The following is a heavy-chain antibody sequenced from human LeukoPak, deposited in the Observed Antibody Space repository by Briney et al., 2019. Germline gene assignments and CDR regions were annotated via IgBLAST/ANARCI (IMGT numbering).Heavy chain of an antibody. CDR2: IYYSGST. D-gene: IGHD1-26*01. J-gene: IGHJ3*02. CDR1: GGSISSSSYY. V-gene: IGHV4-39*07. Sequence: SETLSLTCTVSGGSISSSSYYWGWIRQPPGKGLEWIGSIYYSGSTYYNPSLKSRVTISVDTSKNQFSLKLSSVTAADTAVYYCVRDWEGSNFDIWGRGTMVTVSS. CDR3: VRDWEGSNFDI.